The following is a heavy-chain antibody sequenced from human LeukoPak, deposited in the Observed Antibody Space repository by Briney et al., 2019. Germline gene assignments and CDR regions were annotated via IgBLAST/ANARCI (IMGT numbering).Heavy chain of an antibody. CDR2: INPVSGAT. CDR1: GYTFTRYY. J-gene: IGHJ4*02. CDR3: ARLPYRDGVAQDY. Sequence: ASVKVSCKTSGYTFTRYYMQWVRQAPGHGLEWMGIINPVSGATDYAQKFQGRVTMTRDTSTSTVYMELSSLRSEDTAMYYCARLPYRDGVAQDYWGQGTLVTVSP. D-gene: IGHD3-16*02. V-gene: IGHV1-46*01.